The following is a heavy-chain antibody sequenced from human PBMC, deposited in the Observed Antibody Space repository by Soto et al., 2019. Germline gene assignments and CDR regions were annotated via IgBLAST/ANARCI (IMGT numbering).Heavy chain of an antibody. Sequence: PSETLSLTCAVYGGSFSGYYWTWIRQPPGTGLEWIGEINHSGSTNYNPSLKSRVTISVDTSKNQVVLTMTNMDPVDTATYYCAHEYSSSWYGYFQHWGQGTLVTVSS. CDR3: AHEYSSSWYGYFQH. J-gene: IGHJ1*01. CDR1: GGSFSGYY. CDR2: INHSGST. V-gene: IGHV4-34*01. D-gene: IGHD6-13*01.